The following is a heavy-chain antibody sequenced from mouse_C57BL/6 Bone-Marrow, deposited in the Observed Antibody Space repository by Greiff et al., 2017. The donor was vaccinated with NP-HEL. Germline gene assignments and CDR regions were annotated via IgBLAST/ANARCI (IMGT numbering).Heavy chain of an antibody. D-gene: IGHD1-1*01. CDR2: IYPGSGST. CDR1: GYTFTSYW. V-gene: IGHV1-55*01. CDR3: ASPAYYGSSQFAY. Sequence: QVQLQQSGAELVKPGASVKMSCKASGYTFTSYWITWVKQRPGQGLEWIGDIYPGSGSTNYNEKFKSKATLTVDTSSSTAYMQLSSLTSEDSAVYYCASPAYYGSSQFAYWGQGTLVTVSA. J-gene: IGHJ3*01.